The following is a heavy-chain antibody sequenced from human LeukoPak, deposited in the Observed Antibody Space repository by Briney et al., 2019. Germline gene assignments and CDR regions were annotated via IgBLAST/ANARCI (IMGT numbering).Heavy chain of an antibody. V-gene: IGHV3-7*01. J-gene: IGHJ4*02. CDR2: IKEDGSEK. D-gene: IGHD3-22*01. CDR1: GFTFSTYG. CDR3: TRMYLYESSGYRPSDY. Sequence: GGSLRLSCVASGFTFSTYGMHWVRQAPGKGLEWVAKIKEDGSEKIYVDSVKGRFTISRDNAENAVHLETNSLRAEDTAVYYCTRMYLYESSGYRPSDYWGQGTLVTVSS.